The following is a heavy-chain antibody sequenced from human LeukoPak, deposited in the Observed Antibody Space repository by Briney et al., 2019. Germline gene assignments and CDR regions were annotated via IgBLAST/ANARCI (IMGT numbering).Heavy chain of an antibody. CDR3: AKGDCSGGDCYSGFDY. D-gene: IGHD2-15*01. V-gene: IGHV3-23*01. CDR1: GFTFSTYA. J-gene: IGHJ4*02. Sequence: GGSLRLSCAASGFTFSTYAMSWVRQAPGKGLEWVSAISGGGGGSTFYADSVQGRFTISRDNSKNTLYLQMNSLRAEDTAIYYCAKGDCSGGDCYSGFDYWGQGTLVTVSS. CDR2: ISGGGGGST.